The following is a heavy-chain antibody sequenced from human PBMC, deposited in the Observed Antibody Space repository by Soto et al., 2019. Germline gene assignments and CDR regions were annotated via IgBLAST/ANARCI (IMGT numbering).Heavy chain of an antibody. CDR2: IKQDGSEK. J-gene: IGHJ5*02. Sequence: PGGSLRLSCAASGFTFSSYWMSWVRQAPGKGLEWVANIKQDGSEKYYADSVKGRFTISRDNAKNSLYLQMNSLRAEDTAVYYCARYYDFWSGYGNWFDPWGQGTLVTVSS. D-gene: IGHD3-3*01. V-gene: IGHV3-7*01. CDR3: ARYYDFWSGYGNWFDP. CDR1: GFTFSSYW.